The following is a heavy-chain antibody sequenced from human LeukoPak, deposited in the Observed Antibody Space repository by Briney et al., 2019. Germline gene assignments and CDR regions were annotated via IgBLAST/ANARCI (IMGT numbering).Heavy chain of an antibody. CDR3: ARSSGYSGYDTIDY. Sequence: GRSLRLSCAASGFTFDDYAMHWVRQAPGKGPEWVSGISWNSGSIGYADSVKGRFTISRDNAKNSLYLQMNSLRAEDTALYYCARSSGYSGYDTIDYWGQGTLVTVSS. D-gene: IGHD5-12*01. V-gene: IGHV3-9*01. J-gene: IGHJ4*02. CDR1: GFTFDDYA. CDR2: ISWNSGSI.